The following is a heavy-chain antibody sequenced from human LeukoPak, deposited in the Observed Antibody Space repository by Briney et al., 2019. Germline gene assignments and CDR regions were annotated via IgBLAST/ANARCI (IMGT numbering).Heavy chain of an antibody. V-gene: IGHV4-4*02. Sequence: SGTLSLTCTVSGASISSSNWWTWVRQPPGEALEWIGEIYHAGSTKYNPSLRSRLTISVDKSKNSFSLSLTSVTAADTAFYYCARSAAVTGQFDFWGQGTLLTVSS. CDR1: GASISSSNW. CDR2: IYHAGST. J-gene: IGHJ4*02. CDR3: ARSAAVTGQFDF. D-gene: IGHD6-19*01.